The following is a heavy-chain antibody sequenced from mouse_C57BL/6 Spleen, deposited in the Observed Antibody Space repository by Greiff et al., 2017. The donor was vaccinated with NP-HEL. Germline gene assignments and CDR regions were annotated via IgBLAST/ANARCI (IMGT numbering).Heavy chain of an antibody. D-gene: IGHD1-1*01. CDR3: ARKDGSSYFDYFDY. CDR2: IDPSDSET. Sequence: QVQLQQPGAELVRPGSSVKLSCKASGYTFTSYWMHWVKQRPIQGLEWIGNIDPSDSETHYNQKFKDKATLTVDKSSSTAYMQLSSLTSEDSAVYYCARKDGSSYFDYFDYWGQGTTLTVSS. J-gene: IGHJ2*01. CDR1: GYTFTSYW. V-gene: IGHV1-52*01.